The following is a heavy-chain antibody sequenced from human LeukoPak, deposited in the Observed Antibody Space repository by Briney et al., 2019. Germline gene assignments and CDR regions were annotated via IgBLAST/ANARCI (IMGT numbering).Heavy chain of an antibody. J-gene: IGHJ5*02. D-gene: IGHD2-15*01. Sequence: SQTLSLTCTVSGGFISSGGYYWSWIRQHPGKGLEWIGYIYYSGSTYYNPSLKSRVTISVDTSKNQFSLKLSSVTAADTAVYYCARVGVVVVAASNWFDPRGQGTLVTVSS. CDR1: GGFISSGGYY. CDR2: IYYSGST. CDR3: ARVGVVVVAASNWFDP. V-gene: IGHV4-31*03.